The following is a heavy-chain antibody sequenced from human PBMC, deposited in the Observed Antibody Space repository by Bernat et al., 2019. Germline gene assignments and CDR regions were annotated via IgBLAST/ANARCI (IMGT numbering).Heavy chain of an antibody. CDR2: INPNSGGT. CDR1: GYTFTGHY. D-gene: IGHD3-16*01. Sequence: QVQLVQSGAEVKKPGASVKVSCKASGYTFTGHYMHWVRQAPGQGLEWMGWINPNSGGTNYAQKFPGWVTMTREPSISTAYMVLSRLRSDDTAVSYCARVDVMDAFDIWGQGKMVTVSS. J-gene: IGHJ3*02. V-gene: IGHV1-2*04. CDR3: ARVDVMDAFDI.